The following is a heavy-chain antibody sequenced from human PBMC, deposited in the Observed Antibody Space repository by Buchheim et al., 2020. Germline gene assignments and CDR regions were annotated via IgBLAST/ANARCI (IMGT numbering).Heavy chain of an antibody. CDR2: IYPTGGST. V-gene: IGHV1-46*01. D-gene: IGHD6-6*01. Sequence: QVQLVQSGAEVQKPGASVKVSCKTSGYTFTNDNIHWVRQAPGQGLEWMGIIYPTGGSTSYTPKVQGRVTMTRDTSKSTVHMELSSLRSDDTAVYYCARDGSSSSFGYWGQGTL. J-gene: IGHJ4*02. CDR1: GYTFTNDN. CDR3: ARDGSSSSFGY.